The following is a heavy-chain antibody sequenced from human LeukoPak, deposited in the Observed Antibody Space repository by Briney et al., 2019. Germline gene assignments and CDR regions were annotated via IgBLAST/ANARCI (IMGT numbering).Heavy chain of an antibody. CDR3: AKRLYGGNRSPFDY. J-gene: IGHJ4*02. V-gene: IGHV3-30*18. CDR2: ISYDGSNK. D-gene: IGHD4-23*01. Sequence: GGSLRLSCAASGFTFSSYGMHWVRQAPGKGLEWVAVISYDGSNKYYADSVKGRFTISRDNSKNTLYLQMNSLRAEDTAVYYCAKRLYGGNRSPFDYWGQGTLVTVSS. CDR1: GFTFSSYG.